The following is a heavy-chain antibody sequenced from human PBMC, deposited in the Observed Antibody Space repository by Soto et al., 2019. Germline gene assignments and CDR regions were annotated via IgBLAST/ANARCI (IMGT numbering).Heavy chain of an antibody. Sequence: QVQLVQSGAEVKKTGASVKVSCKASGYTFTSYGISWVRQAPGQGLEWMGWISAYNGNTNYAQKRKGRVTMTTDTSTSTAYMELRSLRSDDTAVYYCERYRMVSSYCSSTSCPDAFDILGQGTMVTVYS. CDR1: GYTFTSYG. D-gene: IGHD2-2*01. J-gene: IGHJ3*02. CDR3: ERYRMVSSYCSSTSCPDAFDI. CDR2: ISAYNGNT. V-gene: IGHV1-18*04.